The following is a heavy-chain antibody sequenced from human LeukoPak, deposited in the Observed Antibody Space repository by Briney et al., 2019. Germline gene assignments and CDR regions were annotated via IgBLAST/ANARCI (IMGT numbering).Heavy chain of an antibody. V-gene: IGHV1-18*01. D-gene: IGHD3-16*02. Sequence: ASVKVSCKASDYTFTSYGISWVRQAPGQGLEWMGWISVYNGNTNYAQKFQGRVTMTTDTSTSTVYMEMRNLRSDDTAVYFCARYYVWGSYRQLDPWGPGTLVTVSS. CDR1: DYTFTSYG. CDR3: ARYYVWGSYRQLDP. CDR2: ISVYNGNT. J-gene: IGHJ5*02.